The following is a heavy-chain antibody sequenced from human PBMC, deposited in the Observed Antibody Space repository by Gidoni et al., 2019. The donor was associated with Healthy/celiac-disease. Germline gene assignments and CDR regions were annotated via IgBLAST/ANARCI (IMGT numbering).Heavy chain of an antibody. CDR3: AGIAAAGRGFDY. J-gene: IGHJ4*02. D-gene: IGHD6-13*01. V-gene: IGHV4-31*03. Sequence: QVQLQESGPGLVKPSQTLSLTCTVPGGSISSGGYYWSWLRQHPGKGLEWIGYIYYSGSTYYNPSLKSRVTISVDTSKNQFSLKLSSVTAADTAVYYCAGIAAAGRGFDYWGQGTLVTVSS. CDR2: IYYSGST. CDR1: GGSISSGGYY.